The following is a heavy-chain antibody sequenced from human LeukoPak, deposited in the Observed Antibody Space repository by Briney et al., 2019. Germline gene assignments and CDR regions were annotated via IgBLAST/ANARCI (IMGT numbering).Heavy chain of an antibody. V-gene: IGHV3-30*04. D-gene: IGHD6-19*01. Sequence: PGRSLRLSCAASGFTFSSYAMHWLRQAPGKGLEGVAVISYDGRNKYYADSVKGRFTISRDNSKNTLYLQMNSLRAEDTAVYYCARDGYSSGWYVGWFDPWGQGNLVTASS. CDR3: ARDGYSSGWYVGWFDP. CDR1: GFTFSSYA. CDR2: ISYDGRNK. J-gene: IGHJ5*02.